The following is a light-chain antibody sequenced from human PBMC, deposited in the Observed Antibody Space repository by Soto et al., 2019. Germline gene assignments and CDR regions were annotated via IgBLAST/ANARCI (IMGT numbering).Light chain of an antibody. J-gene: IGLJ3*02. CDR2: DVN. V-gene: IGLV2-11*01. CDR1: SNDVGGYNY. CDR3: CSYAGSSTWV. Sequence: QSALTQPHSVSGSPGQSVTISCTGTSNDVGGYNYVSWYQQHPGKAPKLLISDVNKRPSGVPDRFSGSKSGNTASLIISGLQAEDEADYYCCSYAGSSTWVFGGGTKLTVL.